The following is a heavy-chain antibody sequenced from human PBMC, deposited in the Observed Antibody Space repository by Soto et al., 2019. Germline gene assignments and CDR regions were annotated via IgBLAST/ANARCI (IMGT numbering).Heavy chain of an antibody. Sequence: GESLKISCAASGFTFSSYGMHWVRQAPGKGLEWVAVIWYDGSNKYYADSVKGRFTISRDNSKNTLYLQMNSLRAEDTAVYYCARGLGDFDYWGQGTLVTVSS. V-gene: IGHV3-33*01. J-gene: IGHJ4*02. CDR3: ARGLGDFDY. CDR1: GFTFSSYG. CDR2: IWYDGSNK.